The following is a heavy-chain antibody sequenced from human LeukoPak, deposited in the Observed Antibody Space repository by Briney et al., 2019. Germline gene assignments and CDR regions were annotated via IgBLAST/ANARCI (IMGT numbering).Heavy chain of an antibody. V-gene: IGHV1-69*13. CDR2: IIPIFGTA. CDR1: GGTFSSYA. Sequence: SVKVSCKASGGTFSSYAISWVRQAPGQGLEWMGGIIPIFGTANYAQKFQGRVTITADESTSTAYMELSSLRSEDTAVYYCAKLNVDFYRYYGMDVWGQGTTVTVSS. J-gene: IGHJ6*02. D-gene: IGHD3-16*02. CDR3: AKLNVDFYRYYGMDV.